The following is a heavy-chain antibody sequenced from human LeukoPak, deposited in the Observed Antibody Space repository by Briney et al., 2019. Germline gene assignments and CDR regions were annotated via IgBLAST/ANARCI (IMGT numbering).Heavy chain of an antibody. Sequence: GGSLRLSCADSGFTFSSYEVNWVRQAPGKGLEWVSYISSSGSTIYYADSVKGRFTISRDNAKNSLYLQMNSLRAEDTAVYYCARVEMATIANDYWGQGTLATVSS. V-gene: IGHV3-48*03. J-gene: IGHJ4*02. CDR2: ISSSGSTI. CDR3: ARVEMATIANDY. CDR1: GFTFSSYE. D-gene: IGHD5-24*01.